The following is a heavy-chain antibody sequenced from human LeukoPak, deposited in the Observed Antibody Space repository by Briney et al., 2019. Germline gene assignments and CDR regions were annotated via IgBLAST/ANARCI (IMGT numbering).Heavy chain of an antibody. CDR3: AKDARWLWLLFDY. V-gene: IGHV4-59*01. Sequence: PSETLSLTCTVSGGSIGLYHWTWIRQPPGKGLEWIGYVYYNGSTKYNPSLKSRVTISVDTSKSQFSLRLNSVTTADTAIYYCAKDARWLWLLFDYWGQGTLVTVSS. CDR2: VYYNGST. D-gene: IGHD5-18*01. J-gene: IGHJ4*02. CDR1: GGSIGLYH.